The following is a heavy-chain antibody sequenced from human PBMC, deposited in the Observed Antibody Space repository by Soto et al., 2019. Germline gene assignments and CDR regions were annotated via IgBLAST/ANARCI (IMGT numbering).Heavy chain of an antibody. D-gene: IGHD6-19*01. CDR2: IIPIFGTA. V-gene: IGHV1-69*13. CDR3: ARGPNRGWSYGMDV. J-gene: IGHJ6*02. Sequence: SLNVSCKASGGTFSSDAISLGRQAPGQGLEWMGGIIPIFGTANYAQKFQGRVTITADESTSTAYMELSSLRSEDTAVYYCARGPNRGWSYGMDVWGQGTTVTVSS. CDR1: GGTFSSDA.